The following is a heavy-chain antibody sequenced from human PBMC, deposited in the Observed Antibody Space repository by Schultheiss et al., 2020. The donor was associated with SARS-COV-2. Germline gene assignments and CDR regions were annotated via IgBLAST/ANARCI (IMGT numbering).Heavy chain of an antibody. CDR1: GYTFTSYG. V-gene: IGHV1-18*01. CDR3: ARDRGENSYGMDV. Sequence: ASVKVSCKASGYTFTSYGISCVRQAPGQGLEWMGWISAYNGNTNYARKLQGRVTMTADTSTNTVYMELRSLRSEDTAVYYCARDRGENSYGMDVWGQGTTVTVSS. CDR2: ISAYNGNT. D-gene: IGHD3-10*01. J-gene: IGHJ6*02.